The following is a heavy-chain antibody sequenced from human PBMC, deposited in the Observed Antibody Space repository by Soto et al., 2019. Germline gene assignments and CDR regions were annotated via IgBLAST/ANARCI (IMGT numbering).Heavy chain of an antibody. CDR3: AKFGSLRYYFDY. J-gene: IGHJ4*02. V-gene: IGHV3-74*01. Sequence: GGSLRLSCAASGFTFSSYWMHWVRQAPGKGLVWVSRINSDGSSTSYADSVKGRFTISRDNSKNTLYLQMNSLRAEDTAVYYCAKFGSLRYYFDYWGQGTLVTVSS. D-gene: IGHD2-15*01. CDR2: INSDGSST. CDR1: GFTFSSYW.